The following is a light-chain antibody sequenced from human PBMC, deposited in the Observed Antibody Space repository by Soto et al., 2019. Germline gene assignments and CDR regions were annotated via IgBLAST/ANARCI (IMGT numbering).Light chain of an antibody. V-gene: IGKV3-15*01. CDR1: QSVTYN. Sequence: EIVMTQSPATLSVSPGETATLSCRASQSVTYNLAWYQQKPGQGPRLLVYGAFTRATGIPARFSGSGSGTEFTPPISSLQPEDFAVYYCQQYKNWPPRTFGGGTKVEIK. J-gene: IGKJ4*02. CDR3: QQYKNWPPRT. CDR2: GAF.